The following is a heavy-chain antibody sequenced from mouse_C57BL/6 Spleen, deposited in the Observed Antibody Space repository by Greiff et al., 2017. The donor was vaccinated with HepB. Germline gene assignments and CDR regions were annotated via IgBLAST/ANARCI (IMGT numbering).Heavy chain of an antibody. D-gene: IGHD2-5*01. CDR1: GYTFTSYW. Sequence: VQLQQSGAELVKPGASVKMSCKASGYTFTSYWITWVKQRPGQGLEWIGDIYPGSGSTNYNEKFKSKATLTVDKSSSTAYMQLSSLTSEDSAVYYCAREGYSNYLFAYWGQGTLVTVSA. J-gene: IGHJ3*01. CDR3: AREGYSNYLFAY. CDR2: IYPGSGST. V-gene: IGHV1-55*01.